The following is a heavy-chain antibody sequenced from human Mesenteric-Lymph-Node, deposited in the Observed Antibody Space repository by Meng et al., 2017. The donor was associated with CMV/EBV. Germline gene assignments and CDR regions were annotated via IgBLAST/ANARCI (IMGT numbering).Heavy chain of an antibody. Sequence: GGSLRLSCAASGFTFTAYVLHWVRQAPGKGLEWVAVTSPGEGIKIYADSVRGRFTISRDNSKNTVNLQMNSLRAEDTAVYYCARDNGGIVVIPARYGMDVWGQGTTVTVSS. CDR2: TSPGEGIK. CDR1: GFTFTAYV. V-gene: IGHV3-30*04. J-gene: IGHJ6*02. CDR3: ARDNGGIVVIPARYGMDV. D-gene: IGHD2-2*01.